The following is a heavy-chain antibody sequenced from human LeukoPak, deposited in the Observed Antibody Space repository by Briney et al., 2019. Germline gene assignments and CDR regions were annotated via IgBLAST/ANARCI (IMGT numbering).Heavy chain of an antibody. CDR2: IHPSDSDT. CDR1: GYKFTSNW. D-gene: IGHD6-13*01. V-gene: IGHV5-51*01. Sequence: GESLKISCKGSGYKFTSNWIGGVRQMPGKGLEGMWIIHPSDSDTRYSPSFQCHVSISADKSISTAYLQWSSLKASDTAMYYCARPSYSSRWLPFDYWGQGTLVTVSS. CDR3: ARPSYSSRWLPFDY. J-gene: IGHJ4*02.